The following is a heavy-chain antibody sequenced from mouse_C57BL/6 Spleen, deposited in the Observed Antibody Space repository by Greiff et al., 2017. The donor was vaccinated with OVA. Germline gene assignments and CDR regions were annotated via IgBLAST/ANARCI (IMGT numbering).Heavy chain of an antibody. D-gene: IGHD2-4*01. CDR1: GFTFNTYA. Sequence: EVQVVESGGGFVQPKGSLKLSCAASGFTFNTYAMHWVRQAPGTGLEWVARIRSKSSNYATYYADSVKDRFTISRDDSQSMLYLKMNNLKTEDTAMYYCVRDDYGTPYYAMDYWGQGTSVTVSS. CDR3: VRDDYGTPYYAMDY. CDR2: IRSKSSNYAT. V-gene: IGHV10-3*01. J-gene: IGHJ4*01.